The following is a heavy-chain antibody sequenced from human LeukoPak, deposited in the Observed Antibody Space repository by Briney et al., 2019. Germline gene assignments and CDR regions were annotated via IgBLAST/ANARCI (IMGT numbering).Heavy chain of an antibody. D-gene: IGHD6-13*01. CDR1: GFTFSSDA. CDR2: ISWSGGST. V-gene: IGHV3-23*01. CDR3: AKGDSLAAAGTTVYYYYYMDV. J-gene: IGHJ6*03. Sequence: GGSLRLSCAASGFTFSSDAMSWVRQAPGKGLELVSAISWSGGSTYYADSVKGRFTISRDNSKNTLSLQMNRLRAEATAVYYCAKGDSLAAAGTTVYYYYYMDVWGKGTTVTVSS.